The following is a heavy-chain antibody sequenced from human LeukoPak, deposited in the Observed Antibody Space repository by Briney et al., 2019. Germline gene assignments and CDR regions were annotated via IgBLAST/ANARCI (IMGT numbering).Heavy chain of an antibody. CDR2: IRYDGSNK. CDR3: ARDLRTPRTFDI. V-gene: IGHV3-30*02. D-gene: IGHD4-17*01. Sequence: PGGSLRLSCAASGFTFSSYGMHWVRQAPGKGLEWVAFIRYDGSNKYYADSVKGRFTISRDNSKNTLYLQMNSLRAEDTAVYYCARDLRTPRTFDIWGQGTMVTVSS. CDR1: GFTFSSYG. J-gene: IGHJ3*02.